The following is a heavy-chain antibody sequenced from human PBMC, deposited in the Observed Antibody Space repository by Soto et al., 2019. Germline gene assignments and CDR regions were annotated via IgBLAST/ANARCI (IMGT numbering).Heavy chain of an antibody. CDR3: ARDAWADSSGYSRPGYYYYYGMDV. V-gene: IGHV1-69*06. J-gene: IGHJ6*02. Sequence: QVQLVQSGAEVKKPGSSVKVSCKASGGTFSSYAISWVRQAPGQGLEWMGGIIPIFGTANYAQKFQGRVTITADKSTSTAYMELSSLRSEYTAVYYCARDAWADSSGYSRPGYYYYYGMDVWGQGTTVTVSS. D-gene: IGHD3-22*01. CDR1: GGTFSSYA. CDR2: IIPIFGTA.